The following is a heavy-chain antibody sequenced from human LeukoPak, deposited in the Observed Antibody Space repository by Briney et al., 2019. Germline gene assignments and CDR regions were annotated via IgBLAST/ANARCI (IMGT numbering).Heavy chain of an antibody. CDR3: AQRPLGGGGPHLWFDP. Sequence: PSETLSLTCAVYGGSFSGYYWSWIRQPPGKGLEWIGEINHSGSTNYNPSLKSRVTISVDTSKNQFSLKLSSVTAADTAVYYCAQRPLGGGGPHLWFDPWGQGTLVTVSS. V-gene: IGHV4-34*01. J-gene: IGHJ5*02. CDR2: INHSGST. D-gene: IGHD1-26*01. CDR1: GGSFSGYY.